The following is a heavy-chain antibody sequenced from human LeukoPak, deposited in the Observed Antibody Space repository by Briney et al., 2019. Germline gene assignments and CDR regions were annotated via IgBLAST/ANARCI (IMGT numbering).Heavy chain of an antibody. Sequence: GESLQISCKGSGYSFTSYWIGWVRQMPGKGLEWMGIIYPGDSDTRYSPSFQGQVTISADKSISTAYLQWSSLKASDTAMYYCATARETTVTPYYFDYWGQGTLVTVSS. D-gene: IGHD4-17*01. CDR1: GYSFTSYW. V-gene: IGHV5-51*01. CDR3: ATARETTVTPYYFDY. CDR2: IYPGDSDT. J-gene: IGHJ4*02.